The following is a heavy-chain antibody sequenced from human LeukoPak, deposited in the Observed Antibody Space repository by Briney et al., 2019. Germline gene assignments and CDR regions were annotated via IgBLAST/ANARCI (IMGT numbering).Heavy chain of an antibody. D-gene: IGHD2-21*02. Sequence: PGGSLRLSCAASGFTFSSYGMHWVRQAPGKGLEWVAVISYDGSNKYYADSVKGRFTISRDNSKNTLYLQMNSLRAEDTAVYYCARPTDGDSTRYGMDVWGQGTTVIVSS. CDR3: ARPTDGDSTRYGMDV. CDR1: GFTFSSYG. CDR2: ISYDGSNK. V-gene: IGHV3-30*03. J-gene: IGHJ6*02.